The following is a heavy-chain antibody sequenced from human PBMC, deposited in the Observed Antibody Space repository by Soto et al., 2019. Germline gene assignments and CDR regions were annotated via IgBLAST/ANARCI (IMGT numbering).Heavy chain of an antibody. CDR3: VPSRGAFDI. J-gene: IGHJ3*02. CDR1: GFTFDDYA. Sequence: GGSLRLSCAASGFTFDDYATHWVRQAPGKGLEWVSLISWDGGSTYYADSVKGRFTISRDNSKNTLYLQMSSLRAEDKAVYYCVPSRGAFDIWGQGTMVTVSS. V-gene: IGHV3-43D*04. CDR2: ISWDGGST.